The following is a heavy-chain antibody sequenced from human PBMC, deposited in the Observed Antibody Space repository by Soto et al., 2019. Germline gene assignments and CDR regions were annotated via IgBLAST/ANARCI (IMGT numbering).Heavy chain of an antibody. J-gene: IGHJ5*02. D-gene: IGHD1-1*01. CDR1: GYTFTDFY. V-gene: IGHV1-2*02. CDR3: ATGTNATTGWYHP. CDR2: INPKTGDT. Sequence: QEQLVQSGTEVKKPGASVTVSCKSSGYTFTDFYLHWLRQAPGQGLEWVGWINPKTGDTKSSQKFQGRVITSRDTTVSKAYIDLTSLTSHDMVMYDCATGTNATTGWYHPLGQGTRVTVSS.